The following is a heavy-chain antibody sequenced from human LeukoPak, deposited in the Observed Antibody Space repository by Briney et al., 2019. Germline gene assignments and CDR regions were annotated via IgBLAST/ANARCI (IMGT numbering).Heavy chain of an antibody. CDR1: GASISSSSYY. CDR3: ARAILPSGSYYPPVFDY. D-gene: IGHD1-26*01. Sequence: PSETLSLTCTVSGASISSSSYYWSWIRQPPGKGLEWIGYIYYSGSTNYNPSPKSRVTISVDTSKNQFSLKLSSVTAADTAVYYCARAILPSGSYYPPVFDYWGQGTLVTVSS. J-gene: IGHJ4*02. V-gene: IGHV4-61*01. CDR2: IYYSGST.